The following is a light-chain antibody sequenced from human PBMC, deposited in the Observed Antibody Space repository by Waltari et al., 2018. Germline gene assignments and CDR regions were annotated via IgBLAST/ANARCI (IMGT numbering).Light chain of an antibody. V-gene: IGLV4-69*01. CDR2: VKSDGSH. Sequence: QLVLTQSPSASASPGASVKLTCTLSSGHSTNIIAWLQQQPEKGPRFLMNVKSDGSHNKGVGIPDRFSGSSSGAERYLTISSLQSEDEADYYCQTGGHGTWVFGGGTRLTVL. CDR3: QTGGHGTWV. CDR1: SGHSTNI. J-gene: IGLJ3*02.